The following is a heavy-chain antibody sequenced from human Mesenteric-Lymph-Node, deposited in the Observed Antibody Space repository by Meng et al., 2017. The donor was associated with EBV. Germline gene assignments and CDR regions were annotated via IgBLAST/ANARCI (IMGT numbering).Heavy chain of an antibody. J-gene: IGHJ4*02. Sequence: QVQLVQSGAEVKKPGASVKVSCKASGYTFTSYAINWVRQAPGQGLEWMGWIITYNGNTNYAQKLQGRVTMTTDTSTSTAYMELRSLRSDDSAVYYCVVGDSGYEPDYWGQGTPVTVSS. D-gene: IGHD5-12*01. CDR2: IITYNGNT. CDR3: VVGDSGYEPDY. CDR1: GYTFTSYA. V-gene: IGHV1-18*01.